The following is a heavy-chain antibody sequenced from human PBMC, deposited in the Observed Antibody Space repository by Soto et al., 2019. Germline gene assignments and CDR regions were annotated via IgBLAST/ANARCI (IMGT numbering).Heavy chain of an antibody. D-gene: IGHD3-22*01. J-gene: IGHJ6*02. Sequence: QVQLVESGGGVVQPGRSLRLSCAASGFTFSSYGMHWVRQAPGKGLEWVAVISYDGSNKYYADSVKGRFTISRDNSKNTLYLQMNSLRAEDTAVYYCAKDPSHYYYSSGYPYYYGMDVWGQGTTVTVSS. V-gene: IGHV3-30*18. CDR1: GFTFSSYG. CDR3: AKDPSHYYYSSGYPYYYGMDV. CDR2: ISYDGSNK.